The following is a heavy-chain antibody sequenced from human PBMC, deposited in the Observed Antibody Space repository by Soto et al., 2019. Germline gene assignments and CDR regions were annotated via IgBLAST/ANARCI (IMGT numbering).Heavy chain of an antibody. CDR1: GGSISSGGYS. V-gene: IGHV4-30-2*01. J-gene: IGHJ4*02. D-gene: IGHD2-2*01. Sequence: SETLSLTCAVSGGSISSGGYSWSWIRQPPRKGLEWIVYIYHSGSTYYNPSLKSRVTISVDRSKNQFSLKLSSVTAADTAVYYFARRSDCSSTSCYLSHYFDYWGQGTLVTVLL. CDR3: ARRSDCSSTSCYLSHYFDY. CDR2: IYHSGST.